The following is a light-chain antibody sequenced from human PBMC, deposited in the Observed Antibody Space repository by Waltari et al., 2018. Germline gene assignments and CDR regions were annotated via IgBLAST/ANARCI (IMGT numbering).Light chain of an antibody. CDR3: QQYYFTPYT. CDR1: QYISDS. J-gene: IGKJ2*01. CDR2: AAS. V-gene: IGKV1-NL1*01. Sequence: DIQMTQSPSSQSASVGDRVTITCRASQYISDSLALYKQKPGKSPKLLLSAASRLKSGVPPRFSGRASGTVYTLTISSLQPDDFATYYCQQYYFTPYTFGQGTKLEIK.